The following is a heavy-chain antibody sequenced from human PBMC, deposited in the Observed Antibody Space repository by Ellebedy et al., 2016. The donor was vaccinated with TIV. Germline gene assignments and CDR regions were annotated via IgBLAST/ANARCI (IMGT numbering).Heavy chain of an antibody. CDR3: ARQGERPFDF. J-gene: IGHJ4*02. Sequence: PGGSLRLSCKGSGYSFTTYWIGWVRQMPGIGLQWMGIIYPGDSETLTRYSPSFQGHVTISVDNSINTAYLQWSSLKASATAMYYCARQGERPFDFWGQGTLVTVSS. CDR2: IYPGDSETLT. V-gene: IGHV5-51*01. D-gene: IGHD1-1*01. CDR1: GYSFTTYW.